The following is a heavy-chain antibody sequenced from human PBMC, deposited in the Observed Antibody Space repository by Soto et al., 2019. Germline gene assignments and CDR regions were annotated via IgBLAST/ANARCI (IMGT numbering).Heavy chain of an antibody. J-gene: IGHJ5*02. CDR3: ARETSAAATGWFDP. D-gene: IGHD6-13*01. CDR1: GGSISSYY. Sequence: QVQLQESGPGLGKPWETLSLTCTVSGGSISSYYWSWIRQPPGKGLEWIGYIYYSGSTNYNPSLKSRVTISVDTSKNQFSLKLSSVTAADTAVYYCARETSAAATGWFDPWGQGTLVTVSS. CDR2: IYYSGST. V-gene: IGHV4-59*01.